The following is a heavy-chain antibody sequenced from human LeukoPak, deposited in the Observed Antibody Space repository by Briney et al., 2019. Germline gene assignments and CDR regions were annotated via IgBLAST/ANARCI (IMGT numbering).Heavy chain of an antibody. CDR2: INSDGSST. J-gene: IGHJ3*02. V-gene: IGHV3-74*01. D-gene: IGHD5-18*01. Sequence: GGSLRLSCAASGFTFSSYWMHWVRQAPGKGLVWVSRINSDGSSTSYADSVKGRFTISRDNAKNTLYLQMNSLRAEDTAVYYCARDRPWIQLPNNHPFDIWGQGTMVTVSS. CDR1: GFTFSSYW. CDR3: ARDRPWIQLPNNHPFDI.